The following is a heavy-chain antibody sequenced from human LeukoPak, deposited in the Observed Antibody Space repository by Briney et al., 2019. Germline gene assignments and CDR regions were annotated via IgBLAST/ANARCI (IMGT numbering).Heavy chain of an antibody. Sequence: SETLSLTCIVSGYSINSGSYWGWIRQPPGKGLEWIGSVYHSGSTYYNPSLKTVVTISVDTSKNQFSLKLSSVTAADTAVYYCARVRSGVTHRYYYYGMDVWGQGTTVTVSS. J-gene: IGHJ6*02. D-gene: IGHD5-18*01. CDR1: GYSINSGSY. V-gene: IGHV4-38-2*02. CDR2: VYHSGST. CDR3: ARVRSGVTHRYYYYGMDV.